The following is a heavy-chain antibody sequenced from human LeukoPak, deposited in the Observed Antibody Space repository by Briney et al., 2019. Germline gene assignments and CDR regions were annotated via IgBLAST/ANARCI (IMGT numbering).Heavy chain of an antibody. D-gene: IGHD6-19*01. CDR3: ARASSGWFRDFDY. V-gene: IGHV1-2*06. CDR2: INPNSGGT. CDR1: GYTFTGYY. Sequence: ASVKVSCKASGYTFTGYYMHWVRQAPGQGLEWMGRINPNSGGTNYAQKFQGRVTMTRDTSISTAYMELSRLRSDDTAVYYCARASSGWFRDFDYWGQGTLVTVSS. J-gene: IGHJ4*02.